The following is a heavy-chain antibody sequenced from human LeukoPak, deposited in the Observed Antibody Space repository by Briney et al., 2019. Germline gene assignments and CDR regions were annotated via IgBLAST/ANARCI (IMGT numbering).Heavy chain of an antibody. CDR1: VFTFSSYA. CDR3: AKGSSASGYGNLGL. D-gene: IGHD4-23*01. J-gene: IGHJ5*02. Sequence: VGCLRLSCAASVFTFSSYAMNWVREAPGTGVEWVSSICGCDANTYSADTLKGRFTISRDNSKNTLYLQRNSLRAEDTAVYHCAKGSSASGYGNLGLWGQGNLVTVSS. V-gene: IGHV3-23*01. CDR2: ICGCDANT.